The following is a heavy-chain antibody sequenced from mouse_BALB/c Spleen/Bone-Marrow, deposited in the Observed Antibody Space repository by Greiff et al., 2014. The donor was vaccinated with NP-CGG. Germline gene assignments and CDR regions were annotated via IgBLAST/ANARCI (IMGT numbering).Heavy chain of an antibody. CDR3: AKHTLRYYAMDY. J-gene: IGHJ4*01. V-gene: IGHV2-6-5*01. CDR2: IWGGGST. CDR1: GFSLTDFG. D-gene: IGHD1-1*01. Sequence: VKLQESGPGLVAPSQSLSITCTVSGFSLTDFGVSWIRQPPGKGLEWLGVIWGGGSTYYNSSLKSRLSISKDNSKSQVFLKMNNLKTDDTAMYYCAKHTLRYYAMDYWGQGTSVTVSS.